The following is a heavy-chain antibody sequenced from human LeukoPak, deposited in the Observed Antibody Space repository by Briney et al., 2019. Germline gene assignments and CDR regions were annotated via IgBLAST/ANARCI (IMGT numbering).Heavy chain of an antibody. J-gene: IGHJ6*02. D-gene: IGHD2-2*01. CDR1: GFTFSSYA. CDR2: ISYDGSNK. Sequence: PGGSLRLSCAASGFTFSSYAMHWVRQAPGKGLGWVAVISYDGSNKYYADSVKGRFTISRDNSKNTLYLQMNSLRAEDTAVYYCARVKTVPPYYYYGMDVWGQGTTVTVSS. CDR3: ARVKTVPPYYYYGMDV. V-gene: IGHV3-30*04.